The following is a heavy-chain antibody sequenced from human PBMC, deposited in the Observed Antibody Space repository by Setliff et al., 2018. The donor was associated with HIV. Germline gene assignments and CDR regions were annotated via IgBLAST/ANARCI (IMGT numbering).Heavy chain of an antibody. CDR1: GGSISSSNW. CDR3: ARATPGYNYGSRHAFDI. Sequence: SETLSLTCAVSGGSISSSNWWSWVRQPPGKGLEWIGEIYHGGSTNYNPSLKSRVTISVDKSKNQFSLKLSSVTAADTAVYYCARATPGYNYGSRHAFDIWGQGTKVTV. CDR2: IYHGGST. J-gene: IGHJ3*02. V-gene: IGHV4-4*02. D-gene: IGHD5-18*01.